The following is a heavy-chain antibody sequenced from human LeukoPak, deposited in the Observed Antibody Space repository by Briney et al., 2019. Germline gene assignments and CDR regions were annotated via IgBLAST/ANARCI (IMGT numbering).Heavy chain of an antibody. Sequence: SQTLSLTCTVSGGFISSGDYYWSWIRQPAGKGLEWIGRIYTSGRTTYNPSLKSRVTISVDTSKNQFSLNLSSVTAADTAVYYCARDRRVTPTAAGYFDYWGQGTLVTVSS. D-gene: IGHD6-13*01. J-gene: IGHJ4*02. CDR1: GGFISSGDYY. CDR3: ARDRRVTPTAAGYFDY. V-gene: IGHV4-61*02. CDR2: IYTSGRT.